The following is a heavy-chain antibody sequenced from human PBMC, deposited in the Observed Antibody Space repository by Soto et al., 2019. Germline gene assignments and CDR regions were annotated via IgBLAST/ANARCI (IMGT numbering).Heavy chain of an antibody. CDR1: GYTFSGYY. Sequence: SVKVSCKASGYTFSGYYMHWVRQAPGQGLEWMGWINPNSGGTNYAQKFQGRVTMTRDTSISTAYMELSRLRSDDTAVYYCAREAYDILTGSPHGMDVWGQGTTVTVSS. J-gene: IGHJ6*02. CDR2: INPNSGGT. D-gene: IGHD3-9*01. CDR3: AREAYDILTGSPHGMDV. V-gene: IGHV1-2*02.